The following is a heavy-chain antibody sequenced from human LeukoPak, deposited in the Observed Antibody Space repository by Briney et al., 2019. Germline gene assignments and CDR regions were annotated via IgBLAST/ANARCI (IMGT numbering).Heavy chain of an antibody. D-gene: IGHD2-2*01. CDR1: GFTFSSYA. V-gene: IGHV3-30-3*01. Sequence: GRSLRLSCAASGFTFSSYAMHWVRQAPGKGLEWVAVISYDGSNKYYADSVKGRFTISRDSSKNTLYLQMNSLRAEDTAVYYCARGICSSTSCYGDYYYYGMDVWGQGTTVTVSS. J-gene: IGHJ6*02. CDR2: ISYDGSNK. CDR3: ARGICSSTSCYGDYYYYGMDV.